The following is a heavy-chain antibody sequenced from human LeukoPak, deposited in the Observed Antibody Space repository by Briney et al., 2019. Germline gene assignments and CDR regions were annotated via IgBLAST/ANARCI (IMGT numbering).Heavy chain of an antibody. CDR3: TKERRRDDILTGSFSD. Sequence: GGSLRLSCEASGFIFSDCSMHWVRQAPGKGLEWVTFIRYDERNKYYADSVKGRFTISRDNSKNTLYLQMNSLRAEDTAVYYCTKERRRDDILTGSFSDWGQGILVTVSS. CDR2: IRYDERNK. D-gene: IGHD3-9*01. CDR1: GFIFSDCS. J-gene: IGHJ4*02. V-gene: IGHV3-30*02.